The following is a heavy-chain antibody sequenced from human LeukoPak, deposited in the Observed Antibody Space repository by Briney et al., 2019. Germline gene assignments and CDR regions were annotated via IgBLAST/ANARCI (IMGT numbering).Heavy chain of an antibody. CDR2: IYYSGST. Sequence: SETLSLTCTVSGGSISSYYWSWIRQPPGKGLEWIGYIYYSGSTNYNPSLKSRVTISVDTSKNQSPLKLSSVTAADTAVYYCARRRDLYSGSYYPFDYWGQGTLVTVSS. J-gene: IGHJ4*02. D-gene: IGHD1-26*01. V-gene: IGHV4-59*01. CDR1: GGSISSYY. CDR3: ARRRDLYSGSYYPFDY.